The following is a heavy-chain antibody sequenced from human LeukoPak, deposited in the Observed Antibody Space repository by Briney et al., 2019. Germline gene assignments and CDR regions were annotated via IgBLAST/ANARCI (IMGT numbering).Heavy chain of an antibody. D-gene: IGHD4-17*01. Sequence: SETLSLTCTVSGGSFSSGSYYWSWIRQPPGKGLEWIGYIYYSGSTNYNPSLKSRVTISVDTSKNQFSLKLSSVTAADTAVYYCARVRMTALFDYWGQGTLVTVSS. CDR1: GGSFSSGSYY. V-gene: IGHV4-61*01. CDR2: IYYSGST. J-gene: IGHJ4*02. CDR3: ARVRMTALFDY.